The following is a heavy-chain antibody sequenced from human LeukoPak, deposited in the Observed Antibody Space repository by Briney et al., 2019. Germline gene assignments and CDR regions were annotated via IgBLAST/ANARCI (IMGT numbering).Heavy chain of an antibody. CDR1: GYTFTDYC. Sequence: GASVKVSCKASGYTFTDYCIHWVRQAPGQGLEWMGGINPNSGGTNYAQKFQGRVTMTRDTSISTAYMELSRLRSDDPALYYCARGRYCSSTSYSDFDYWGQGTLVTVSS. CDR2: INPNSGGT. V-gene: IGHV1-2*02. D-gene: IGHD2-2*01. CDR3: ARGRYCSSTSYSDFDY. J-gene: IGHJ4*02.